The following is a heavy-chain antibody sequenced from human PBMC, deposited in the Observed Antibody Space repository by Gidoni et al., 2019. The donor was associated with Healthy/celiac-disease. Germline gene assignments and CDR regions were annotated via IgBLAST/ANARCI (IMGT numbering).Heavy chain of an antibody. V-gene: IGHV1-46*01. D-gene: IGHD3-10*01. CDR3: ARSPEVLWFGELFLFDY. Sequence: QVQLVQSGAEVKKPGASVTVSCKSAGYTFTSYYMHWVRQAPGQGLEWMGIINPSGGSTSYAKRFQGRVSMTRNTSTSTVYMELSSLRSEDTAVYYCARSPEVLWFGELFLFDYWGQGTLVTVSS. CDR2: INPSGGST. CDR1: GYTFTSYY. J-gene: IGHJ4*02.